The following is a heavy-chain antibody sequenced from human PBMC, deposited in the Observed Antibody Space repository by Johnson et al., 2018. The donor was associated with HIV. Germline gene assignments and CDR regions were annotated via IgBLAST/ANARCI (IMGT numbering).Heavy chain of an antibody. Sequence: VQLVESGGGVVRPGGSLRLSCAASGFTFDDYGMSWVRQAPGKGLEWVSGLNWNGGSTGYEDPVKGRFTLSRDNAKNSLYLQMNSLRAEDTAVYYCARALEVGATTANEAFDIWGQGTMVTVSS. J-gene: IGHJ3*02. CDR1: GFTFDDYG. CDR3: ARALEVGATTANEAFDI. CDR2: LNWNGGST. D-gene: IGHD1-26*01. V-gene: IGHV3-20*04.